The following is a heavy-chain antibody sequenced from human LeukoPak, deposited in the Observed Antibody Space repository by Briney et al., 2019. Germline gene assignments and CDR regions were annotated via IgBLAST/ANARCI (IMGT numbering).Heavy chain of an antibody. D-gene: IGHD2-21*02. Sequence: GGSLRLSCAASGFTFSSYSMSWVRQAPGKGLEWISYISGSSGSIFYADSVKGRFTISRDIAQNSLYLQMNNLRDEDTAVYYCTRLVVVTAIPGYWGQGTLVTVSS. CDR3: TRLVVVTAIPGY. J-gene: IGHJ4*02. CDR2: ISGSSGSI. V-gene: IGHV3-48*02. CDR1: GFTFSSYS.